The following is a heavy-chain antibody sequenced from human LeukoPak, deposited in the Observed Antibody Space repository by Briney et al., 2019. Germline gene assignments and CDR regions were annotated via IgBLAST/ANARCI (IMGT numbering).Heavy chain of an antibody. CDR2: IKHDGSEK. CDR1: GFTFSNYG. J-gene: IGHJ4*02. Sequence: GGSLRLSCAASGFTFSNYGMSWVRQAPGKGLEWMANIKHDGSEKYYVDSVKGRFTISRDNSKNSLSLQMNSLRAEDTAVYYCARVYYDSRGYYYVYFEYWGQGTLVTVSS. CDR3: ARVYYDSRGYYYVYFEY. D-gene: IGHD3-22*01. V-gene: IGHV3-7*01.